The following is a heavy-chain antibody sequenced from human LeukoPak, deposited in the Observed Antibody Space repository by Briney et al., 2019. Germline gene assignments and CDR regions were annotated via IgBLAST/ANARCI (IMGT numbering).Heavy chain of an antibody. V-gene: IGHV3-30*18. CDR3: AKDQGYGSGTYLDY. J-gene: IGHJ4*02. Sequence: PGRSLRLSCAASGFTFSSYSMHWVPQAPGKGLEWVAVISYDGSKKYYADSVKGRFAISRDNSKNTLYLQMNSLRAEDTAVYYCAKDQGYGSGTYLDYWGQGTLVTVSS. D-gene: IGHD3-10*01. CDR1: GFTFSSYS. CDR2: ISYDGSKK.